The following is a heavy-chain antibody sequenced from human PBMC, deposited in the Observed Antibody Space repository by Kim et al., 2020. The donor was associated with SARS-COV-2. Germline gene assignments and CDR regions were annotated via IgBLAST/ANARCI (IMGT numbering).Heavy chain of an antibody. D-gene: IGHD3-3*01. Sequence: SETLSLTCTVSGGSISSSSYYWGWIRQPPGKGLEWIGSIYYSGSTYYNPSLKSRVTISVDTSKNQFSLKLSSVTAADTAVYYCARLRGQRTIFGVIARNQDVWGQGTTVTVSS. J-gene: IGHJ6*02. V-gene: IGHV4-39*01. CDR1: GGSISSSSYY. CDR3: ARLRGQRTIFGVIARNQDV. CDR2: IYYSGST.